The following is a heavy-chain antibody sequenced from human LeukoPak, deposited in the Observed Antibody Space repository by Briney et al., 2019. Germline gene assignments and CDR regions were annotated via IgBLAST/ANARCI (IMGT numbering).Heavy chain of an antibody. J-gene: IGHJ5*02. CDR2: TYYRSKWYN. CDR1: GDSVSSDSAA. V-gene: IGHV6-1*01. D-gene: IGHD3-10*01. Sequence: SQTLSLTCVISGDSVSSDSAAWNWIRQSPSRGLEWLGRTYYRSKWYNDYAVSVKSRITINPDTSKNQFSLQLSSVTPEDTAVYYCARDPIPRTGDRRFDPWGQGTLVTVSS. CDR3: ARDPIPRTGDRRFDP.